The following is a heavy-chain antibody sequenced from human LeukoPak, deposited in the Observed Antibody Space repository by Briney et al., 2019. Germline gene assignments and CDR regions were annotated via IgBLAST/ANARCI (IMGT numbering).Heavy chain of an antibody. CDR1: GFTFSSYW. D-gene: IGHD1-26*01. CDR2: INSDGSST. V-gene: IGHV3-74*01. J-gene: IGHJ3*02. Sequence: GGSLRLSCAASGFTFSSYWMHWVRQVPGKGLVWVSRINSDGSSTSYADSVKGRFTISRDNAKNTLYLQMNSLRVEDTAVYYCAKGSSPARSIVGAASAFDIWGQGTMVTVSS. CDR3: AKGSSPARSIVGAASAFDI.